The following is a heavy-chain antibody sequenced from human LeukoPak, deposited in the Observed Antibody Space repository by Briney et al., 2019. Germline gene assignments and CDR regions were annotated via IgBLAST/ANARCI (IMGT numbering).Heavy chain of an antibody. CDR1: GGSISSNF. CDR2: IYNSGTT. Sequence: SETLSLTCTVSGGSISSNFWSWIRQPPGKGLEYIGYIYNSGTTNYNPSLKSRVTISVDTSKNQFSLKLSSVTAADTTVYYCASGGSSWYFDYWGQGTLVTVSS. J-gene: IGHJ4*02. V-gene: IGHV4-4*08. D-gene: IGHD6-13*01. CDR3: ASGGSSWYFDY.